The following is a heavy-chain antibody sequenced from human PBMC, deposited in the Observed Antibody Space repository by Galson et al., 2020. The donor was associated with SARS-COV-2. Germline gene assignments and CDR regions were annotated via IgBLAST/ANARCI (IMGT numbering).Heavy chain of an antibody. Sequence: GGSLRLSCAASGFALSNSAMHWVRQAPGKGLEWVAIISYDGTTKYNSDSVKGRFTISRDISKNTLYLQMNSLRPEDTAVYYCARETDDHTSRWYDYGGQGARVSVSS. D-gene: IGHD6-13*01. CDR2: ISYDGTTK. J-gene: IGHJ4*02. CDR1: GFALSNSA. CDR3: ARETDDHTSRWYDY. V-gene: IGHV3-30*04.